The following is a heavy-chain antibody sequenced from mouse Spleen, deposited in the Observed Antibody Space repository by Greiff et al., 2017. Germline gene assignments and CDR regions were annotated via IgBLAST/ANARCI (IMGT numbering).Heavy chain of an antibody. V-gene: IGHV3-6*01. J-gene: IGHJ4*01. D-gene: IGHD1-1*02. Sequence: EVQLQESGPGLVKPSQSLSLTCSVTGYSITSGYYWNWIRQFPGNKLEWMGYISYDGSNNYNPSLKNRISITRDTSKNQFFLKLNSVTTEDTATYYCARGGGSYRLYAMDYWGQGTSVTVSS. CDR1: GYSITSGYY. CDR2: ISYDGSN. CDR3: ARGGGSYRLYAMDY.